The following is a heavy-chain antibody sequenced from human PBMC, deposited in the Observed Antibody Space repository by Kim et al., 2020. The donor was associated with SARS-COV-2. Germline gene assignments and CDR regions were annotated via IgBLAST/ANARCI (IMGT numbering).Heavy chain of an antibody. J-gene: IGHJ4*02. V-gene: IGHV1-69*13. CDR3: ARRLDYGGNGDFDY. Sequence: SVKVSCKASGGTFSSYAISWVRQAPGQGLEWMGGIIPIFGTANYAQKFQGRVTITADESTSTAYMELSSLRSEDTAVYYCARRLDYGGNGDFDYWGQGTLVTVSS. D-gene: IGHD4-17*01. CDR1: GGTFSSYA. CDR2: IIPIFGTA.